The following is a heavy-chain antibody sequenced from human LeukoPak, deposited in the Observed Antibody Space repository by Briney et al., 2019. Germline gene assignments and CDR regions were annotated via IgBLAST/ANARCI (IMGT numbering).Heavy chain of an antibody. D-gene: IGHD3-10*01. CDR3: ARAGYYGSGSYLRYFDY. J-gene: IGHJ4*02. CDR1: GFTFSTYW. V-gene: IGHV3-7*01. CDR2: IKQDGSEK. Sequence: TGGSLRLSCAGSGFTFSTYWMSWVRQAPGKGLEWVANIKQDGSEKYYVDSVKGRFTISRDNAKNSLYLQMNSLRAEDTAVYYCARAGYYGSGSYLRYFDYWGQGTLVTVSS.